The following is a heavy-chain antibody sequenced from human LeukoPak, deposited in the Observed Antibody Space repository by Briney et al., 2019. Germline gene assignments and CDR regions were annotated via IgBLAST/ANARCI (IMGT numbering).Heavy chain of an antibody. CDR2: IGSSGGTT. Sequence: PGGSLRLSCAASGFTFSNYAMSWVRQAPGKGLEWVSAIGSSGGTTYYADSVKGRFTISRDNSKNTLYLQMNSLRAEDTAVYYCAKDQSLYCSSTSCFIRGDYWGQGTLVTVSS. CDR3: AKDQSLYCSSTSCFIRGDY. D-gene: IGHD2-2*01. V-gene: IGHV3-23*01. J-gene: IGHJ4*02. CDR1: GFTFSNYA.